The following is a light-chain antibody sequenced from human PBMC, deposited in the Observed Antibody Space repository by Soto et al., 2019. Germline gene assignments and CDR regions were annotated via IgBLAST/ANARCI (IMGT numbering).Light chain of an antibody. V-gene: IGLV1-44*01. Sequence: QAVVTQPPSASGTLGQRATISCSGSSSNIGSNTVNWYQQLPGTAPKLLIYGNDQRPSGVPDRFSGSKSGTSASLAISGLQSEDEADYYCAAWDDRLNGYVFGTGTKVTVL. J-gene: IGLJ1*01. CDR2: GND. CDR1: SSNIGSNT. CDR3: AAWDDRLNGYV.